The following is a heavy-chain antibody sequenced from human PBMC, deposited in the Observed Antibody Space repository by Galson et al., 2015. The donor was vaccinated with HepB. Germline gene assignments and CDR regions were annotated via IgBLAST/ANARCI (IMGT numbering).Heavy chain of an antibody. CDR3: AKGSSWYPNPFYYYYYGMDV. V-gene: IGHV3-48*03. D-gene: IGHD6-13*01. Sequence: SLRLSCAASGFTFSSYEMNWVRQAPGKGLEWVSYISSSGSTIYYADSVKGRFTISRDNAKNSLYLQMNSLRAEDTAVYYCAKGSSWYPNPFYYYYYGMDVWGQGTTVTVSS. CDR1: GFTFSSYE. CDR2: ISSSGSTI. J-gene: IGHJ6*02.